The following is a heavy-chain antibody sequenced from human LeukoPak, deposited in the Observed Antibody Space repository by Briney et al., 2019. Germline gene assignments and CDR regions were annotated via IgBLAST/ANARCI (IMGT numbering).Heavy chain of an antibody. Sequence: SVTVSCKASGYTFTSYGISWVRQAPGQGLEWMGWISYYNGKTNYAQKLQGRVTMTTDTSTSTAYMELKSLRSDDTAVYYCARDRYGYDSRGYYNFDYWGQGTLVTVSS. J-gene: IGHJ4*02. CDR3: ARDRYGYDSRGYYNFDY. CDR2: ISYYNGKT. D-gene: IGHD3-22*01. V-gene: IGHV1-18*01. CDR1: GYTFTSYG.